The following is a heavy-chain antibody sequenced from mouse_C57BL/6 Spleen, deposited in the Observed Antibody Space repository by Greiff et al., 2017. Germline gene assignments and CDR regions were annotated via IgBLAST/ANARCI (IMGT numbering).Heavy chain of an antibody. CDR2: ISSGSSTI. V-gene: IGHV5-17*01. J-gene: IGHJ2*01. CDR1: GFTFSDYG. D-gene: IGHD2-5*01. CDR3: ARKYYSNYFDY. Sequence: EVKLVESGGGLVKPGGSLKLSCAASGFTFSDYGMHWVRQAPEKGLEWVAYISSGSSTIYYADTVKGRFTISRDNAKNTLFLQMTSLRSEDTAMYYCARKYYSNYFDYWGQGTTLTVSS.